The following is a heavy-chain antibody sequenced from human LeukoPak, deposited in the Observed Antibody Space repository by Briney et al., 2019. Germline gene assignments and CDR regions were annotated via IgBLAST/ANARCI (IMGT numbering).Heavy chain of an antibody. CDR3: ARRGDGGRSFDY. J-gene: IGHJ4*02. D-gene: IGHD4-23*01. CDR2: IYSSGST. V-gene: IGHV3-23*05. Sequence: GGSLRLSCAASGFTFSSYAMSWVRQAPGKGLEWVSLIYSSGSTYYADSVKGRFTISRDNSKNTLYFQVNSLRAEDTAVYYCARRGDGGRSFDYWGQGTLVTVSP. CDR1: GFTFSSYA.